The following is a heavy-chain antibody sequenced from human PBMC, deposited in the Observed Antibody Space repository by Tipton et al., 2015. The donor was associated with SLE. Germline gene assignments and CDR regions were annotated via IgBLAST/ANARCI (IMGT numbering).Heavy chain of an antibody. J-gene: IGHJ4*02. CDR1: GYSFYGYY. D-gene: IGHD3-16*01. V-gene: IGHV1-2*06. CDR2: INPNSGVT. Sequence: QVQLVQSGAEVKKPGASVKVSCKASGYSFYGYYMHWVRQAPGQGLEWMGRINPNSGVTNYAQKFQGRVTMTRDTSISTAYMELSRLRSDDTAVYYCARDMVGELVPFLPADCWGQGTLVTVSS. CDR3: ARDMVGELVPFLPADC.